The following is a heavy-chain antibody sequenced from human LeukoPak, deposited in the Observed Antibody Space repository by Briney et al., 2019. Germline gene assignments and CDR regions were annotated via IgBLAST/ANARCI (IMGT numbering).Heavy chain of an antibody. Sequence: SETLSLTYTVSGGTISSSSYYWAWIRQPPGKGLEWIGSIYYSGTTYYNPSLKSRVTISVDTSKNRFSLNLNSVTAADTAVYYCACEILTGYYVSDYWGQGTLVIVSS. D-gene: IGHD3-9*01. J-gene: IGHJ4*02. CDR2: IYYSGTT. V-gene: IGHV4-39*07. CDR1: GGTISSSSYY. CDR3: ACEILTGYYVSDY.